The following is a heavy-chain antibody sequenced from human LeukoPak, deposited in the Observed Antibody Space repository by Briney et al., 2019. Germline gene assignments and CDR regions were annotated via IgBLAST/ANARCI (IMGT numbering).Heavy chain of an antibody. Sequence: SVNVSCNASGGTFSSYAIIWVRQAPGQGLEWMGGIIPIFGTANYAQKFQGRVAITADESTSTAYMELSSLRSEDTAVYYCASRYCSGGSCYLAYYFDYWGQGTLVTVSS. CDR3: ASRYCSGGSCYLAYYFDY. D-gene: IGHD2-15*01. CDR1: GGTFSSYA. CDR2: IIPIFGTA. J-gene: IGHJ4*02. V-gene: IGHV1-69*13.